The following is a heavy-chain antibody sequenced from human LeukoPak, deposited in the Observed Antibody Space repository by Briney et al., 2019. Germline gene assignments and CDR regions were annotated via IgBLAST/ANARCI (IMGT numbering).Heavy chain of an antibody. CDR2: ISWNSGSI. V-gene: IGHV3-9*01. Sequence: PGGSLRLSCAASGFTFDDYAMRWVRQAPGKGLEWVSGISWNSGSIGYADSVKGRFTISRDNAKNSLYLQMNSLRAEDTALYYCAKARGSASDYWGQGTLVTVSS. J-gene: IGHJ4*02. D-gene: IGHD3-16*01. CDR1: GFTFDDYA. CDR3: AKARGSASDY.